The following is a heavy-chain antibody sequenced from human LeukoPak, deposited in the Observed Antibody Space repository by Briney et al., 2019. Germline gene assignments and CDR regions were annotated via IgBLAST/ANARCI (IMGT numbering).Heavy chain of an antibody. Sequence: SQTLSLTCTVSGGSISSGGYYWSWIRQHPGKGLEWIGYIYYSGSTYYNPSLKSRVTISVDTSKFQFSLRLNSVTAADTAVYYCARADPNASGYFYRFNWFDPWGQGTLVTVSS. J-gene: IGHJ5*02. CDR1: GGSISSGGYY. D-gene: IGHD3-10*01. CDR2: IYYSGST. CDR3: ARADPNASGYFYRFNWFDP. V-gene: IGHV4-31*03.